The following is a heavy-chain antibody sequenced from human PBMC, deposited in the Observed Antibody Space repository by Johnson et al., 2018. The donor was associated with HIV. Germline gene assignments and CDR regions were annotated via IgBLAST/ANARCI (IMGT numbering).Heavy chain of an antibody. CDR1: GFTINSNY. D-gene: IGHD5-24*01. V-gene: IGHV3-66*01. Sequence: MQLVESGGGLVQPGGSLRLSCAASGFTINSNYINWVRQAPGKGLECVSGIYSGGRTYYADSVKGRFTISRDNAKNSLYLQMNSLRAEDTAVYYCAREGKWLHLGGATDGFDIWGQGTMVTVSS. J-gene: IGHJ3*02. CDR3: AREGKWLHLGGATDGFDI. CDR2: IYSGGRT.